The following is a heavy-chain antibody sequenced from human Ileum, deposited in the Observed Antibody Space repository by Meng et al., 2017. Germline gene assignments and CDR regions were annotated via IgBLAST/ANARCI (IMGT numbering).Heavy chain of an antibody. V-gene: IGHV1-2*06. D-gene: IGHD2-2*01. J-gene: IGHJ3*02. CDR1: GYTFTGYY. CDR3: ARDEGSTDSFDI. CDR2: INPHSGGT. Sequence: QVQLVQSGAEVKKPGASVKVSCKASGYTFTGYYMHRVRQAPGQGLEWMGRINPHSGGTNYAQKFQGRVTLTRDTSISTAYMELSRLRSGDTALYYCARDEGSTDSFDIWGQGTLVTVSS.